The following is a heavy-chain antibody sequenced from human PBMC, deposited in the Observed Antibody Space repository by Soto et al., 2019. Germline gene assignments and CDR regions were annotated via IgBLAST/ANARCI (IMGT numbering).Heavy chain of an antibody. CDR2: MNSKSGNT. CDR3: ARDIDILTGYPLGYYGMDV. J-gene: IGHJ6*02. CDR1: GYTFTNYD. D-gene: IGHD3-9*01. V-gene: IGHV1-8*02. Sequence: GASVKVSCKASGYTFTNYDINWVRQATGQGLEWMGWMNSKSGNTGYAQQSQGRVIMTRSTSISTAYMELSSLRSEDTAVYYCARDIDILTGYPLGYYGMDVWGQGTTVTVSS.